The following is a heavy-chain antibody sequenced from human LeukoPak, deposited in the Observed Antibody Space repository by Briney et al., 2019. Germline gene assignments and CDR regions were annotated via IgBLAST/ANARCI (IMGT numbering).Heavy chain of an antibody. Sequence: GGSLRLSCAASGFSFSSYTMHWVRQAPGKGLEWVANIKQDGSEKYYVDSVKGRFTISRDNAKNSLYLQMNSLRAEDTAVYYCASEGEYDTPTDYWGQGTLVTVSS. CDR3: ASEGEYDTPTDY. D-gene: IGHD3-22*01. V-gene: IGHV3-7*01. J-gene: IGHJ4*02. CDR1: GFSFSSYT. CDR2: IKQDGSEK.